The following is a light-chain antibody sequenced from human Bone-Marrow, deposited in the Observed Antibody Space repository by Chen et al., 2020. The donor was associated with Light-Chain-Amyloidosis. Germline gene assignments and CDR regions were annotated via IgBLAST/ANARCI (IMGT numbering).Light chain of an antibody. J-gene: IGKJ2*01. CDR3: QQSYSTPPT. CDR1: QSISSY. CDR2: AAS. V-gene: IGKV1-39*01. Sequence: EIQMNQSPSPLAASVGDRVTITCRASQSISSYLNWYQQKPGKAPKLLIYAASSLQRGVPSRFSGSGSGTDFTLTISSLQPEDFATYYCQQSYSTPPTFGQGTKLEIK.